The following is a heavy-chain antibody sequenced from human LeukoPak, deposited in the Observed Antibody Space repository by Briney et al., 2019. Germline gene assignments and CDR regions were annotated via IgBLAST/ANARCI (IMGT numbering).Heavy chain of an antibody. V-gene: IGHV3-30*02. CDR3: AKDPITMVRGVIITYYYYYMDV. CDR2: IRYDGSNK. CDR1: GFTLSSYG. Sequence: GGSLRLSCAASGFTLSSYGMHWVRQAPGKGLEWVAFIRYDGSNKYYADSVKGRFTISRDNSKNTLYLQMNSLRAEDTAVYYCAKDPITMVRGVIITYYYYYMDVWGKGTTVTVSS. D-gene: IGHD3-10*01. J-gene: IGHJ6*03.